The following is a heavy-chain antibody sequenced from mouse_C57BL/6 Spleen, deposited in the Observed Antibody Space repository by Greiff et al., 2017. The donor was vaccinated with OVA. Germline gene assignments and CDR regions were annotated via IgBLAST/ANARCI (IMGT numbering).Heavy chain of an antibody. CDR1: GYAFSSYW. V-gene: IGHV1-80*01. CDR2: IYPGDGDT. Sequence: QVQLKESGAELVKPGASVKIFCKASGYAFSSYWMNWVKQRPGKGLEWIGQIYPGDGDTNYNGKFKGKATLTADKSSSTAYMHLSSLTSEDSAVFFCARAGDYAMDYWGQGTSVTVSS. J-gene: IGHJ4*01. CDR3: ARAGDYAMDY.